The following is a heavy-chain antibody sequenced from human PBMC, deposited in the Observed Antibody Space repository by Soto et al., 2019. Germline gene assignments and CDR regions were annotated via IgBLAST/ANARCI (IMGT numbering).Heavy chain of an antibody. Sequence: LKISCKVSGYSFSTSWMGWVRQLPGKGLEWMGIIYPGDSDSRYGPSFEGHVTFSVDKSISTAYLEWSSLKASDTAIYYCAGLSRRVAQESNYFDPWGQGTLVTVSS. CDR2: IYPGDSDS. CDR3: AGLSRRVAQESNYFDP. J-gene: IGHJ5*02. V-gene: IGHV5-51*01. D-gene: IGHD2-8*01. CDR1: GYSFSTSW.